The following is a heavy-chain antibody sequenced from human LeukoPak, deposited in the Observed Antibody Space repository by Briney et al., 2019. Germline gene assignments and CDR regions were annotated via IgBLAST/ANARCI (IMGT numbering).Heavy chain of an antibody. CDR1: GFRFSNFA. D-gene: IGHD5-12*01. Sequence: PGGSLRLSCAASGFRFSNFAMSGVRQAPGKGLEWVSLIIGSSGDTLYADSVKGRFTISRDISKNRLYLQMNSLRAEDTALYYCAKGAYDYIEMGYFDDWGQGTLVTVSS. CDR2: IIGSSGDT. V-gene: IGHV3-23*01. J-gene: IGHJ4*02. CDR3: AKGAYDYIEMGYFDD.